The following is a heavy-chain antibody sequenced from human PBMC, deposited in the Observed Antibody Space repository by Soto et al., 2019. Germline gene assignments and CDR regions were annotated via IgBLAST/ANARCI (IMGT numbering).Heavy chain of an antibody. J-gene: IGHJ4*02. CDR2: IYPGDSDT. CDR1: GYIFTSYW. Sequence: GESLKISCNGSGYIFTSYWIGWVRQMPGKGLEWMGIIYPGDSDTRYSPSFQGQVTISADKSISTAYLQWSSLKASDTAMYYCARHADYGGNSGGLDYWGQGTLVTVS. V-gene: IGHV5-51*01. CDR3: ARHADYGGNSGGLDY. D-gene: IGHD4-17*01.